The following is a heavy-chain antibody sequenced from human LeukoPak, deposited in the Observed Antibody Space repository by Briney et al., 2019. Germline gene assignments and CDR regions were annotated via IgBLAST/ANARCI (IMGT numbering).Heavy chain of an antibody. D-gene: IGHD2-15*01. J-gene: IGHJ4*02. CDR1: GYTFTSYA. CDR3: ARGVYCSGGSCPGGPLFDY. CDR2: INTNTGNP. V-gene: IGHV7-4-1*02. Sequence: GASVKVSCKASGYTFTSYAMNWVRQAPGQGLEWMGWINTNTGNPTYAQGFTGRFVFSLDTSVSTAYLQISSLKAEDTAVYYCARGVYCSGGSCPGGPLFDYWGQGTLVTVSS.